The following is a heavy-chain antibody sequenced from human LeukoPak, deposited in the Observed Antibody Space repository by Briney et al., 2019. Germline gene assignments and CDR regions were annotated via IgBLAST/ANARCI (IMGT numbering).Heavy chain of an antibody. CDR1: GYTFNGYY. D-gene: IGHD6-13*01. J-gene: IGHJ4*02. V-gene: IGHV1-2*04. CDR2: SNSNSCST. Sequence: ASVQVPCQASGYTFNGYYMHWVRQAPGPGLEWMGWSNSNSCSTNYAQNFQGWFSMARDTSISTAYMELSSLRSEDTAVYYWARGMSTNEQQLTYWGQGALVTVSS. CDR3: ARGMSTNEQQLTY.